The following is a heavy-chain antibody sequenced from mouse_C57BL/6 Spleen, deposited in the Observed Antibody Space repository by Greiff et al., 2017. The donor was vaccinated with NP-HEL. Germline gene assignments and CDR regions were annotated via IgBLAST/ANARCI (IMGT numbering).Heavy chain of an antibody. CDR3: TRSGTTVVAPNY. D-gene: IGHD1-1*01. Sequence: QQTPVHGLEWIGAIDPETGGTAYNQKFKGKAILTADKSSSTAYMELRSLTSEDSAVYYCTRSGTTVVAPNYWGQGTTLTVSS. CDR2: IDPETGGT. J-gene: IGHJ2*01. V-gene: IGHV1-15*01.